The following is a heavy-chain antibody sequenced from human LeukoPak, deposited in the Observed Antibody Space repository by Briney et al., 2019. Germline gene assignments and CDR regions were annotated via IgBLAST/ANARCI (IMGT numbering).Heavy chain of an antibody. J-gene: IGHJ4*02. CDR1: GFTFSSYA. D-gene: IGHD1-26*01. V-gene: IGHV3-23*01. Sequence: GGSLRLSCAASGFTFSSYAMSWVRQAPGKGLEWVSAISGSGGSTYYADSVKGRFTISRDNAKNSLYLQMNSLRAEDTAVYYCAREGEWELPKGYFDYWGQGTLVTVSS. CDR3: AREGEWELPKGYFDY. CDR2: ISGSGGST.